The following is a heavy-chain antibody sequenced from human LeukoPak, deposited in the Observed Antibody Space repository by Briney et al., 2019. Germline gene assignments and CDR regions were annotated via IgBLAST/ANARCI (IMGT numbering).Heavy chain of an antibody. D-gene: IGHD3-22*01. CDR3: ARHRSRYYYDSSGYYLDH. V-gene: IGHV4-34*01. Sequence: SETLSLTCAVYGGSFSGYYWSWIRQPPGKGLEWIGEINHSGSTNYNPSLKSRVTISVDTSKNQFSLKLSSVTAADTAVYYCARHRSRYYYDSSGYYLDHWGQGTLVTVSS. CDR2: INHSGST. CDR1: GGSFSGYY. J-gene: IGHJ4*02.